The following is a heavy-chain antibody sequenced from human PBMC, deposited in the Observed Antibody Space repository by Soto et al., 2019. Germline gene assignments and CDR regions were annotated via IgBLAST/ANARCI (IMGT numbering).Heavy chain of an antibody. Sequence: QVQLVQSGAEVKKPGVSVKVSCKASGYTFSNYAISWVRQAPGQGLEWMGWISGYNGNTNYAQKLQGRVTMTTDTSTTTAYMELRTLRSDDTTLYRCARVLTYSASHQGSYWGQGTLVTVSS. D-gene: IGHD3-9*01. CDR3: ARVLTYSASHQGSY. CDR2: ISGYNGNT. CDR1: GYTFSNYA. V-gene: IGHV1-18*01. J-gene: IGHJ4*02.